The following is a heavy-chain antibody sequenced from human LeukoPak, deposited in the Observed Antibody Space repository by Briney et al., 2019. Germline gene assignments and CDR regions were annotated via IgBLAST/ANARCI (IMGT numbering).Heavy chain of an antibody. Sequence: PGGSLRLSCAASGFTFSSYSMNWVRQAPGKGLEWVSSISSNSNIYYADSVKGRFTISRDNAKNSLDLQMNSLRVEDTAIYYCVKVAKYYYGSETYYFFEHWGQGTPVTASS. CDR2: ISSNSNI. J-gene: IGHJ4*02. D-gene: IGHD3-10*01. CDR3: VKVAKYYYGSETYYFFEH. CDR1: GFTFSSYS. V-gene: IGHV3-21*01.